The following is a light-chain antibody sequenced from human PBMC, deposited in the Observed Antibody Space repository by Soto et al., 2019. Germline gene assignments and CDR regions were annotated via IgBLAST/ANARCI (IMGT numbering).Light chain of an antibody. CDR3: SSFAGDNFLYV. CDR1: SSDVGGYNY. Sequence: QSVLTQPPSASGSPGQSVTISCTGTSSDVGGYNYVSWYQQHPGKAPKLMIYEVSRRPSGVPDRFSGSKSGSTASLTVSGLQAEDEAEYYCSSFAGDNFLYVFGNGTKVTVL. V-gene: IGLV2-8*01. J-gene: IGLJ1*01. CDR2: EVS.